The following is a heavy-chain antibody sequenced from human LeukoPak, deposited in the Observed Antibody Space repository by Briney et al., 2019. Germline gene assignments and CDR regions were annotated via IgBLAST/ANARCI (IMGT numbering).Heavy chain of an antibody. CDR1: GGSISGYF. CDR2: IYSSGSN. Sequence: SETLSLTCTVSGGSISGYFWSWIRQPAGKGLEWIGRIYSSGSNNYNSSLKSRVTMSLDTSKNHLSLNLSSVTAADTAVYYCAREPTSGREPTSGRPLDYWGQGTLVTVSS. D-gene: IGHD5-12*01. CDR3: AREPTSGREPTSGRPLDY. V-gene: IGHV4-4*07. J-gene: IGHJ4*02.